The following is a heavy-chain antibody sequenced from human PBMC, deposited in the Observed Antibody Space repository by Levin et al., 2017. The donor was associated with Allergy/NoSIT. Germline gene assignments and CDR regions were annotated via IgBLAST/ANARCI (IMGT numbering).Heavy chain of an antibody. CDR1: GGSISSYH. J-gene: IGHJ4*02. Sequence: PSETLSLTCTVSGGSISSYHWSWIRQPPGKGLEWIGYIYYSGSTNYNPSLKSRVTISVDTSKNQFSLKLSSVTAADTAVYYCARLVVAANQDYFDYWGQGTLVTVSS. CDR3: ARLVVAANQDYFDY. V-gene: IGHV4-59*01. D-gene: IGHD2-15*01. CDR2: IYYSGST.